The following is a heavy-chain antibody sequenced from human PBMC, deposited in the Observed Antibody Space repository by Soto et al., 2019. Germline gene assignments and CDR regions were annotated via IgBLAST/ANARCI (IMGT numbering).Heavy chain of an antibody. CDR1: GFTFSSYA. CDR3: AREDSSSGYDWFDP. V-gene: IGHV3-30-3*01. D-gene: IGHD6-6*01. CDR2: ISYDGSNK. Sequence: PGGSLRLSCAASGFTFSSYATHWVRQAPGKGLEWVAVISYDGSNKYYADSVKGRFTISRDNSKNTLYLQMNSLRAEDTAVYYCAREDSSSGYDWFDPWGQGTLVTVSS. J-gene: IGHJ5*02.